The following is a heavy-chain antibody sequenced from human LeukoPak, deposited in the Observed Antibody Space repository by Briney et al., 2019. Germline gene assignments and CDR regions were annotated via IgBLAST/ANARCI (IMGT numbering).Heavy chain of an antibody. CDR1: GFTFSRYT. J-gene: IGHJ3*01. CDR3: ATEGGSSDAFAF. Sequence: GGSLRLSCVASGFTFSRYTMNWVRQAPGKGLEWVSYISSSSSTIYYADSVKGRFTISRDNSKNTMYLQMNSLRIDDTAVYYCATEGGSSDAFAFWGQGTKVTVSS. CDR2: ISSSSSTI. V-gene: IGHV3-48*01. D-gene: IGHD1-26*01.